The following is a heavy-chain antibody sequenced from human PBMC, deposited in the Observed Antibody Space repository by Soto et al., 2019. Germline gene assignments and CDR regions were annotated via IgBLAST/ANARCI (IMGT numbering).Heavy chain of an antibody. Sequence: GGSLRLSCAASGFTFSSYAMSWVRQAPGKGLEWVSAISGSGVSTYYADSVKGRFTISRDNSKNTLYLQMNSLGAEDTAVYYCAKSPGMYYYDSSGYYHYDYWGQGTLVTVSS. V-gene: IGHV3-23*01. CDR1: GFTFSSYA. CDR2: ISGSGVST. CDR3: AKSPGMYYYDSSGYYHYDY. J-gene: IGHJ4*02. D-gene: IGHD3-22*01.